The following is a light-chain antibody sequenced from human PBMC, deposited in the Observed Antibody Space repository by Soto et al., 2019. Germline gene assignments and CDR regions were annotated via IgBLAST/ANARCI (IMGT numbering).Light chain of an antibody. J-gene: IGLJ1*01. CDR2: DND. CDR3: GTWDTSISGSV. Sequence: QSVLTQPPSVSAAAGHKVTISFSGSISNLLHHYVSWYQQFQGTAPKRLIYDNDKRPSGIPDRFSGSKSGTSATLAIAGLKAGDEADYYCGTWDTSISGSVFGAGNKVTVL. V-gene: IGLV1-51*01. CDR1: ISNLLHHY.